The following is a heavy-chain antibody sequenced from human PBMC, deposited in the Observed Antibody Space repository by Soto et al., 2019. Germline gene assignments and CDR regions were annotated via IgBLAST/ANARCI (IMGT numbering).Heavy chain of an antibody. CDR2: ISYDGSNK. CDR3: AKDTGNYYDSTLGGYFDY. Sequence: QVQLVESGGGVVQPGRSLRLSCAASGFTFSSYGMHWVRQAPGKGLEWVAVISYDGSNKYYADSVKGRFTISRDNSKNTLYLQMNSLRAEDTAVYYCAKDTGNYYDSTLGGYFDYWGQGTLVTVSS. J-gene: IGHJ4*02. D-gene: IGHD3-22*01. V-gene: IGHV3-30*18. CDR1: GFTFSSYG.